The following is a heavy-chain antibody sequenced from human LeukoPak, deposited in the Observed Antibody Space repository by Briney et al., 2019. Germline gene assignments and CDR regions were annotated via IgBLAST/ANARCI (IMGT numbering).Heavy chain of an antibody. CDR3: ARLLPNTLPGLPYNCHYLDV. CDR2: IHYTGMS. D-gene: IGHD2/OR15-2a*01. CDR1: SGSMTTYY. J-gene: IGHJ6*03. V-gene: IGHV4-59*01. Sequence: PSETLSLTCTVSSGSMTTYYWSWVRQPSGKGLEWIGYIHYTGMSNYNPSLRGRVVISLDTPRNQFSLRLNSVTAADTAVYYCARLLPNTLPGLPYNCHYLDVWGKGTTVTVSS.